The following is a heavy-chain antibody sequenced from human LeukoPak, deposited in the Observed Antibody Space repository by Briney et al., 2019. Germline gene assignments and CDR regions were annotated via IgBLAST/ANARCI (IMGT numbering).Heavy chain of an antibody. CDR2: INHSGST. D-gene: IGHD3-9*01. CDR3: AREQIVLRYFDWLPRWFDP. Sequence: SETLSLTCAVYGGSFSGYYWSWIRQPPGKGLEWNGEINHSGSTNYNPSLKSRVTISVDTSKNQFSLKLSSVTAADTAVYYCAREQIVLRYFDWLPRWFDPWGQGTLVTVSS. J-gene: IGHJ5*02. CDR1: GGSFSGYY. V-gene: IGHV4-34*01.